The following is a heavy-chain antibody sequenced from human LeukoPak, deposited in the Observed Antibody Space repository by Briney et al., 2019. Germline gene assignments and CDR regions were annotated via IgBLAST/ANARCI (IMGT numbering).Heavy chain of an antibody. CDR3: ARVTVTTTTFDY. V-gene: IGHV4-38-2*02. Sequence: NPSETLSLTCSVSGYSISSGYYWGWIRQPPGKGLEWIGSIYHSGSTYYNPSLKSRVTISVDTSKNQFSLKLSSVTAADTAVYYCARVTVTTTTFDYWGQGTLVTVPS. CDR2: IYHSGST. CDR1: GYSISSGYY. D-gene: IGHD4-11*01. J-gene: IGHJ4*02.